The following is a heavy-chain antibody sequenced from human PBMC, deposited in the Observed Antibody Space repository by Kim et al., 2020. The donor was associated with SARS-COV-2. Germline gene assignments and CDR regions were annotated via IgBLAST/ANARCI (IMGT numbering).Heavy chain of an antibody. D-gene: IGHD4-17*01. J-gene: IGHJ6*02. Sequence: SLKSRVTISVDTSKNQCSRKLSSVTAADTAVYYCARSYPTVTTRYYGMDVWGQGTTVTVSS. V-gene: IGHV4-34*13. CDR3: ARSYPTVTTRYYGMDV.